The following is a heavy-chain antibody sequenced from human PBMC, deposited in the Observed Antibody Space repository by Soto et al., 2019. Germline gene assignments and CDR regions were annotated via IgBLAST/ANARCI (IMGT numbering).Heavy chain of an antibody. Sequence: SETLSLTCTVSGGSISSSSYYWGWIRQPPGKGLEWIGSIYYSGSTYYNPSLKSRVTISVDTSKNQFSLKLSSVTAADTAVYYCARQRDDFWSGYTHYYMDVWGKGTTVTVSS. CDR3: ARQRDDFWSGYTHYYMDV. CDR1: GGSISSSSYY. V-gene: IGHV4-39*01. CDR2: IYYSGST. J-gene: IGHJ6*03. D-gene: IGHD3-3*01.